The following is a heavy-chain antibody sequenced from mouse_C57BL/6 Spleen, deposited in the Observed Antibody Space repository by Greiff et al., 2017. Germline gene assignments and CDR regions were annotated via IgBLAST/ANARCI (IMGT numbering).Heavy chain of an antibody. CDR3: ARGEIYYDFHPFAY. J-gene: IGHJ3*01. D-gene: IGHD2-4*01. Sequence: VQLQQSGAELVRPGTSVKVSCKASGYAFTNYLIEWVKQRPGQGLEWIGVINPGSGGTNYNEKFKGKATLTADKSSSTAYMQLSSLTSEDSAVYFCARGEIYYDFHPFAYWGQGTLVTVSA. V-gene: IGHV1-54*01. CDR1: GYAFTNYL. CDR2: INPGSGGT.